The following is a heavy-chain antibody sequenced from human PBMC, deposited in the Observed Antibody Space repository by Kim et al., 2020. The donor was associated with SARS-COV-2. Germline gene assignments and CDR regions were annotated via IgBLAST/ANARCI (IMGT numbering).Heavy chain of an antibody. CDR1: GFTFSSYA. Sequence: GGSLRLSCAASGFTFSSYAMSWVRQAPGKGLEWVSDISGSGGSTDYADSVKCRFTISRDNSKNTLYLQVNTLRAEDTAVYYCAKDTGIAVAGSFDYWGQGTLVTVSS. CDR2: ISGSGGST. J-gene: IGHJ4*02. V-gene: IGHV3-23*01. CDR3: AKDTGIAVAGSFDY. D-gene: IGHD6-19*01.